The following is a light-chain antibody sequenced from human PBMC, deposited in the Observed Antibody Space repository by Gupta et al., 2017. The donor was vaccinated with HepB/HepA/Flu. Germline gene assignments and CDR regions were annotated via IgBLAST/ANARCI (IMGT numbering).Light chain of an antibody. Sequence: SYGLTQSPSVSVSPGQAASLTCSGERLEYKYVCWYQQRAGQSPVVVIFQDDRRPPGIPERFFGSKSGNTATLTISGTQAIDEADYYCQAWDSSSDASFGGGTKVTV. CDR2: QDD. CDR1: RLEYKY. J-gene: IGLJ2*01. CDR3: QAWDSSSDAS. V-gene: IGLV3-1*01.